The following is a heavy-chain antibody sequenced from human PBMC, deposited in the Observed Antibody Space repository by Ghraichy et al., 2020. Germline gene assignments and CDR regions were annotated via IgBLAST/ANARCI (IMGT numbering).Heavy chain of an antibody. CDR2: IRYDGSNK. Sequence: GGSLRLSCAASGFTFSSYGMHWVRQAPGKGLEWVAFIRYDGSNKYYADSVKGRFTISRDNSKNTLYLQMNSLRAEDTAVYYCAKDSPEAGGFDYWGQGTLVTVSS. V-gene: IGHV3-30*02. D-gene: IGHD6-19*01. CDR1: GFTFSSYG. CDR3: AKDSPEAGGFDY. J-gene: IGHJ4*02.